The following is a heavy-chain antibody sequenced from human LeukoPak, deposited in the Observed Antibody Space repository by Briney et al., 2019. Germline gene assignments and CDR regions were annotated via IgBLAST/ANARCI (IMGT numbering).Heavy chain of an antibody. J-gene: IGHJ4*02. V-gene: IGHV3-21*01. CDR1: GFNFNTYT. CDR2: ISSDSSYI. CDR3: VRGSYGAYDY. Sequence: QAGGSLRLSCAASGFNFNTYTMNWVRQAPGKGLEWVSSISSDSSYIYYADAVHGRFTVSRDNAKYSLYLQMNSLRAEDTAVYYCVRGSYGAYDYWGQGSLVTVSS. D-gene: IGHD4-17*01.